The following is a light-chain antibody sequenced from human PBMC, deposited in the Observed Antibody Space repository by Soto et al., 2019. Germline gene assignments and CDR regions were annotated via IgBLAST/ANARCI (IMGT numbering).Light chain of an antibody. V-gene: IGKV3-15*01. Sequence: EIVMTQSPAALSVSPGESATLSCRASQSVNNNLAWYQQKPGQAPRLLIYDASTRATGVPARFSGSGSGTEFALTISSLQSEDFAVYYCQQYNNWPLTFGGGTKVEIK. CDR1: QSVNNN. J-gene: IGKJ4*01. CDR2: DAS. CDR3: QQYNNWPLT.